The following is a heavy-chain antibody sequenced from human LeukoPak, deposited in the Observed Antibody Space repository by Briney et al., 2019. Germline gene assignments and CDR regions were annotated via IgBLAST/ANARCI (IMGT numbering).Heavy chain of an antibody. CDR3: AREGSNWFDP. V-gene: IGHV6-1*01. D-gene: IGHD2-15*01. J-gene: IGHJ5*02. CDR1: GDSVSSESAA. Sequence: SQTLSLTCAISGDSVSSESAAWNWIRQSPSRGLEWLGRTYYRSKWFNHYAVSVKSRITISPDTSKNQFSLQLTSVTPEDTAVYYCAREGSNWFDPWGQGTLVTVPS. CDR2: TYYRSKWFN.